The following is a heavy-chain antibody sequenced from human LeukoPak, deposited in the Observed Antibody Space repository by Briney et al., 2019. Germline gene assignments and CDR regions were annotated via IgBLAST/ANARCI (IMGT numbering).Heavy chain of an antibody. CDR1: GGTFSSYA. V-gene: IGHV1-69*06. CDR3: ARDVSVMATNDAFDI. D-gene: IGHD5-24*01. CDR2: IIPIFGTA. Sequence: ASVKVSCKASGGTFSSYAISWVRQAPGQGLEWMGGIIPIFGTANYAQKFQGRVTITADKSTSTAYMELSSLRSEDTAVYYCARDVSVMATNDAFDIWGQGTMVTVSS. J-gene: IGHJ3*02.